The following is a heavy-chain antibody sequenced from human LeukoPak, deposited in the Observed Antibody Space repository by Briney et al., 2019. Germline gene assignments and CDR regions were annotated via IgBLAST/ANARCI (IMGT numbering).Heavy chain of an antibody. Sequence: SETLSLTCTVSGGSVSSSRHYWGWIRQPPGKGLEWIGTIYYRGSTSSKPSLKSRVTISVDTSKNQFSLKLSSVTAADTAVYYCARAKQLVSGWFDPWGQGTLVTVSS. J-gene: IGHJ5*02. CDR1: GGSVSSSRHY. CDR3: ARAKQLVSGWFDP. CDR2: IYYRGST. V-gene: IGHV4-39*07. D-gene: IGHD6-6*01.